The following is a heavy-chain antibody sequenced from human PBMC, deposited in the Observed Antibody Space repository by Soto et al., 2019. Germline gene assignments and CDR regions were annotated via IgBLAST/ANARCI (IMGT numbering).Heavy chain of an antibody. CDR2: IYYSGST. J-gene: IGHJ4*02. D-gene: IGHD2-15*01. V-gene: IGHV4-39*01. CDR3: ARTLRLGYCSGGSCLTSNYFDY. CDR1: GGSISSSSYY. Sequence: SETLSLTCTVSGGSISSSSYYWGWIRQPPGKGLEWIGSIYYSGSTYYNPSLKSRVTISIDTSKNQFSLKLSSVTAADTAVYYCARTLRLGYCSGGSCLTSNYFDYWGQGTLVTVSS.